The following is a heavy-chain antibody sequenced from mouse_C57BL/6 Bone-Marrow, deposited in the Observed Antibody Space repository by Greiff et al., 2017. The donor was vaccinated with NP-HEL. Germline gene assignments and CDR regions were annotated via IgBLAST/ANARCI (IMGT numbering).Heavy chain of an antibody. CDR2: IDPETGGT. V-gene: IGHV1-15*01. Sequence: VKLMESGAELVRPGASVTLSCKASGYTFTDYEMHWVKQTPVHGLEWIGAIDPETGGTAYNQKFKGKAILTADKSSSTAYMELRSLTSEDSAVYYCYYGSSYVYFDVWGTGTTVTVSS. CDR1: GYTFTDYE. CDR3: YYGSSYVYFDV. J-gene: IGHJ1*03. D-gene: IGHD1-1*01.